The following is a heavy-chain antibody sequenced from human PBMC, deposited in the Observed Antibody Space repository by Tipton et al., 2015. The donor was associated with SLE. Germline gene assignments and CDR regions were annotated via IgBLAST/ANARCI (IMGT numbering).Heavy chain of an antibody. CDR3: AQTGRVSDAFDI. J-gene: IGHJ3*02. CDR2: ISSSSSYI. D-gene: IGHD2-8*01. V-gene: IGHV3-21*01. Sequence: GSLRLSCAASGFTVSSNYMSWVRQAPGKGLEWVSSISSSSSYIYYADSVKGRFTISRDNAKNSLYLQMNSLRAEDTAVYYCAQTGRVSDAFDIWGQGTMVTVSS. CDR1: GFTVSSNY.